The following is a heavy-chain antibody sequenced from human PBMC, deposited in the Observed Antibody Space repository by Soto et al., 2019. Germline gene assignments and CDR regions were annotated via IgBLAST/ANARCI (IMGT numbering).Heavy chain of an antibody. D-gene: IGHD6-13*01. CDR1: GGSISSGGYS. V-gene: IGHV4-30-2*05. Sequence: SETLSLTCAVSGGSISSGGYSWSWIRQPPGKGLEWIGYIYHSGITKYNATLKSRVTISVDTSKNQFSLKLSSVTASDTAVYYCARDGGIAAAGTFDYWGQGTLVTVSS. J-gene: IGHJ4*02. CDR3: ARDGGIAAAGTFDY. CDR2: IYHSGIT.